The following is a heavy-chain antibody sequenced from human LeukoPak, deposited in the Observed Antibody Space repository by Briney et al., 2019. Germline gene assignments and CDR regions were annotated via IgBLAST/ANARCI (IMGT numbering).Heavy chain of an antibody. CDR1: GLTFSKYS. Sequence: GGSLRLSCAASGLTFSKYSMTWVRQAPGNGLEWVSFIDTSSTTMYYTDSVKGRFTISRDNAKNSLYLQMNSLKVEDTAIYYCARDNWVDCWGQGTLVTVSS. CDR3: ARDNWVDC. V-gene: IGHV3-48*04. CDR2: IDTSSTTM. J-gene: IGHJ5*01.